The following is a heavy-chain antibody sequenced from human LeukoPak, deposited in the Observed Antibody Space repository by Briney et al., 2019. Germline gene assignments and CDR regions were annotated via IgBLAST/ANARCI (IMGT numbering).Heavy chain of an antibody. J-gene: IGHJ4*02. D-gene: IGHD3-22*01. CDR3: ARTKYYDSSGHFDY. Sequence: APVKVSCKASGYTFTDYYMHWVRQAPGQGLEWMGRINPNSGGTNYAQKFQGRVTMTSDTSISTAYMELSILTSDDTAVYYCARTKYYDSSGHFDYWGQGTLVTVSS. CDR1: GYTFTDYY. CDR2: INPNSGGT. V-gene: IGHV1-2*06.